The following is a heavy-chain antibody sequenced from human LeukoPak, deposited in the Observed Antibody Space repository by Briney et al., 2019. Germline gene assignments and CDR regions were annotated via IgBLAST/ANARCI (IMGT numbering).Heavy chain of an antibody. CDR1: GGSISSYY. D-gene: IGHD5-12*01. CDR3: ARRTIRGYFDY. J-gene: IGHJ4*02. CDR2: IYYSGST. V-gene: IGHV4-59*08. Sequence: SETLSLTCTVSGGSISSYYWSWIRQPPGKGLEWIGYIYYSGSTNYNPSLKSRATISVDTSKNQFSLKLSSVTAADTAVYYCARRTIRGYFDYWGRGTLVTVSS.